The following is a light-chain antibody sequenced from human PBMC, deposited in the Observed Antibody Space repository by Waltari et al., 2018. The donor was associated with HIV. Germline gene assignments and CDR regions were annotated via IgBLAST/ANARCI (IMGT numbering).Light chain of an antibody. J-gene: IGLJ2*01. CDR1: SSDVGGYNY. V-gene: IGLV2-8*01. CDR3: SAHAGSKVV. Sequence: QSALTQPPSASGSPGQSVTLSCTGTSSDVGGYNYVSWHQQHPGKAPKLMIYDVMKRPSGVPDRFSGSKAGNTASLTVAGRQPEDEADYYCSAHAGSKVVFGGGTRLTVL. CDR2: DVM.